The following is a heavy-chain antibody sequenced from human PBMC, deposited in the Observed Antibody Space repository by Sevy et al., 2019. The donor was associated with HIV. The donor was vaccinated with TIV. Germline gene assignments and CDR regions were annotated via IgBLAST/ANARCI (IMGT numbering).Heavy chain of an antibody. V-gene: IGHV4-30-4*01. CDR3: ARANSGYEPFDY. Sequence: SETLSLTCTVSGGSISSGDYYWSWIRQPPGKGLEWIGYSYYSGSTYYNPSLKSRVTISVDTSKNQFSLKLSSVTAADTAVYYCARANSGYEPFDYWGQGTLVTVSS. CDR1: GGSISSGDYY. CDR2: SYYSGST. D-gene: IGHD5-12*01. J-gene: IGHJ4*02.